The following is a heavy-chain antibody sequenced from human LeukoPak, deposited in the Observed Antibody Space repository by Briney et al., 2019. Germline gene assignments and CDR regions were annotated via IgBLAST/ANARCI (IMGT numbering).Heavy chain of an antibody. J-gene: IGHJ6*03. D-gene: IGHD3-3*01. CDR3: ARASITIFGVVLYYDYMDV. CDR1: GGSFSAYY. V-gene: IGHV4-34*01. CDR2: INHSGST. Sequence: QSSETLSLTCAVYGGSFSAYYWGWLRQPPGKGLEWSGEINHSGSTNYHPSLKSRVTISVETCKNQFFVKLSSVSAADTAVYYCARASITIFGVVLYYDYMDVWGKGTTVTVSS.